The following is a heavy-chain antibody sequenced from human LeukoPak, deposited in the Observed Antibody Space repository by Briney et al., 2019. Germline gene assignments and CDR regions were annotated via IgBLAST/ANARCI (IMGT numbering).Heavy chain of an antibody. Sequence: ASVKVSCKASGYTFTGYYMHWVRQAPGQGLEWMGWINPNSGGTNYAQKFQGRVTMTRDTSISTAYMELRSLRSDDTAVYYCARPYYDFWSGYPLSFDYWGQGTLVTVSS. CDR2: INPNSGGT. V-gene: IGHV1-2*02. CDR1: GYTFTGYY. J-gene: IGHJ4*02. CDR3: ARPYYDFWSGYPLSFDY. D-gene: IGHD3-3*01.